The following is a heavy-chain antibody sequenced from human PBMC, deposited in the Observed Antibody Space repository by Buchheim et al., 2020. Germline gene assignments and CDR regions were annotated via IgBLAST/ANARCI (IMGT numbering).Heavy chain of an antibody. CDR3: SRDPPYYYDSSGYYYEDY. CDR2: INPSGGRT. CDR1: GYTFTSYY. D-gene: IGHD3-22*01. Sequence: QVQLVQSGAEVKKPGASVKVSCKASGYTFTSYYMHWVRQAPGQGLEWMGIINPSGGRTSYAQKFQGRVTMTRDTSTSTVYMELSSLRSEDTAVYYCSRDPPYYYDSSGYYYEDYWGQGTL. V-gene: IGHV1-46*01. J-gene: IGHJ4*02.